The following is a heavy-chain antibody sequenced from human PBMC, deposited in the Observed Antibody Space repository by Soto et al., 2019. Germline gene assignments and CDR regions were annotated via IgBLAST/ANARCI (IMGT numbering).Heavy chain of an antibody. CDR3: AKDRGYNWNYSDAFDI. CDR1: GFTFDDYA. D-gene: IGHD1-7*01. V-gene: IGHV3-9*01. J-gene: IGHJ3*02. Sequence: GGSLRLSCAASGFTFDDYAMHWVRQAPGKGLEWVSGISWNSGSIGYADSVKGRFTISRDNAKNSLYLQMNSLRAEDTALYYCAKDRGYNWNYSDAFDIWGQGTMVTVSS. CDR2: ISWNSGSI.